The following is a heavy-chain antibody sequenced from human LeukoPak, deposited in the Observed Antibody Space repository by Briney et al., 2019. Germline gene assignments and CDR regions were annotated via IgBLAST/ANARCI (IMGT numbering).Heavy chain of an antibody. D-gene: IGHD3-10*01. CDR1: GFTFSGSA. J-gene: IGHJ4*02. V-gene: IGHV3-73*01. Sequence: GGSLRLSCAASGFTFSGSAMHWVRQASGKGLEWVGRIRSKANSYATAYAASVKGRFTISRDDSKNTAYLQMNSLKTEHTAVYYCTSRYYYGSGSFDYWGQGTLVTVSS. CDR2: IRSKANSYAT. CDR3: TSRYYYGSGSFDY.